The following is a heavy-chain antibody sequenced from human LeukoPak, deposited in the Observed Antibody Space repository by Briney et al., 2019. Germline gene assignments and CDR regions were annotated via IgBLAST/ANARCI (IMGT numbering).Heavy chain of an antibody. J-gene: IGHJ4*02. Sequence: ASVKVSCKASGYAFTGYYMHWVRQAPGQGLEWMGWMYANSGDTQSAQKFQGRVTMTRDTSISTAYMELSRLTSDDTAMYYCAREPPGTSGCDYWGQGTLVTVSS. CDR1: GYAFTGYY. CDR2: MYANSGDT. CDR3: AREPPGTSGCDY. V-gene: IGHV1-2*02. D-gene: IGHD5-12*01.